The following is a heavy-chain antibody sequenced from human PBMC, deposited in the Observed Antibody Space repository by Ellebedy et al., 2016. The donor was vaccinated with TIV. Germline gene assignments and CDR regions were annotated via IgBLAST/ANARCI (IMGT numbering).Heavy chain of an antibody. V-gene: IGHV4-31*03. CDR2: IYYSGST. Sequence: SETLSLXCTVSGGSISSGGYYWSWIRQHPGKGLEWIGYIYYSGSTYYNPSLKSRVTISVDTSKNQFSLKLSSVTAADTAVYYCARGGYCSGGSCYWFDPWGQGTLVTVSS. CDR1: GGSISSGGYY. D-gene: IGHD2-15*01. J-gene: IGHJ5*02. CDR3: ARGGYCSGGSCYWFDP.